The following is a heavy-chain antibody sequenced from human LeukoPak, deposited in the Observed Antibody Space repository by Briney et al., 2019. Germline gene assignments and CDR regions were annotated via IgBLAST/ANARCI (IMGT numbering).Heavy chain of an antibody. J-gene: IGHJ4*02. CDR3: AKVGIVGASHFDY. D-gene: IGHD1-26*01. CDR1: AFTFSTYA. Sequence: GRSLRLSCAASAFTFSTYAMHWVRQAPGKGLEWVAVISYDETNKYYADSVKGRFTISRDNSKNTLYLQMNSLRAEDTAVYYCAKVGIVGASHFDYWGQGTLVTVSS. V-gene: IGHV3-30-3*01. CDR2: ISYDETNK.